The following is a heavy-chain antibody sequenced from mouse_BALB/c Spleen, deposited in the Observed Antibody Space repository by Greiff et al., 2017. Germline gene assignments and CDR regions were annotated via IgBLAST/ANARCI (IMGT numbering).Heavy chain of an antibody. CDR1: GFTFTDYY. V-gene: IGHV7-3*02. J-gene: IGHJ4*01. Sequence: DVMLVESGGGLVQPGGSLRLSCATSGFTFTDYYMSWVRQPPGKALEWLGFIRNKANGYTTEYSASVKGRFTISRDNSQSILYLRMNTLRAEDSATYYCARTGDDAMDYWGQGTSVTVSS. CDR3: ARTGDDAMDY. D-gene: IGHD4-1*01. CDR2: IRNKANGYTT.